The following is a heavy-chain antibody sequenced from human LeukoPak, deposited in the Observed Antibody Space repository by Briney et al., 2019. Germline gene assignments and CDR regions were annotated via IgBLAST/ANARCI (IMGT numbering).Heavy chain of an antibody. CDR3: ARIGYSSSWYRGDNWFDP. CDR2: TNPNSGNT. CDR1: GYTFTSYD. V-gene: IGHV1-8*01. Sequence: GASVKVSCKASGYTFTSYDINWVRQATGQGLEWMGWTNPNSGNTGYAQKFQGRVTMTRNTSISTAYMELSSLRSEDTAVYYCARIGYSSSWYRGDNWFDPWGQGTLVTVSS. D-gene: IGHD6-13*01. J-gene: IGHJ5*02.